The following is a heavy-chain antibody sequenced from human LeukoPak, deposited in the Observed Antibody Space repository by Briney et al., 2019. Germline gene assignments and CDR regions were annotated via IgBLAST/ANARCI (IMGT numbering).Heavy chain of an antibody. CDR2: IRFVGSNK. CDR1: GFTFSSYG. D-gene: IGHD6-19*01. V-gene: IGHV3-30*02. Sequence: PGGSMRLSCAASGFTFSSYGMHWVRQAPGKGLGWVAFIRFVGSNKYYADSVKGRFTFSRDNSKNTLYLQMNSLRAEDTAVYYCAKKQWPSGYYYYYYMDVWGKGTTVTVSS. CDR3: AKKQWPSGYYYYYYMDV. J-gene: IGHJ6*03.